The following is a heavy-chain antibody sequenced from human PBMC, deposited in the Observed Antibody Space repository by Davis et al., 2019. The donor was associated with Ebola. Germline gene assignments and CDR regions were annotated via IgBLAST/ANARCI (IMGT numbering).Heavy chain of an antibody. D-gene: IGHD3-10*01. Sequence: ASVKVSCKASGYTFTNYGITWVRQAPGQGLEWMGWISGYEDNTNYAPRFQGRITLTKDRATSTVYMELRSLTSDDTAVYYCARDLATSSGAHFFYFGMDVWGEGTSVAVSS. CDR2: ISGYEDNT. V-gene: IGHV1-18*04. CDR1: GYTFTNYG. CDR3: ARDLATSSGAHFFYFGMDV. J-gene: IGHJ6*04.